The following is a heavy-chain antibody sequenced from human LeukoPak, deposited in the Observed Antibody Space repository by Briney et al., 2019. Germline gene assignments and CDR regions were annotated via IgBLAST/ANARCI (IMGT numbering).Heavy chain of an antibody. V-gene: IGHV4-59*11. CDR3: ARVSGKTYGDYLLDYYYYMDV. CDR2: IYYSGST. Sequence: SETLSLTCTVSGGSISSHYWSWIRQPPGKGLEWIGYIYYSGSTNYNPSLKSRVTISVDTSKNQFSLKLSSVTAADTAVYYCARVSGKTYGDYLLDYYYYMDVWGKGTTVTVSS. J-gene: IGHJ6*03. D-gene: IGHD4-17*01. CDR1: GGSISSHY.